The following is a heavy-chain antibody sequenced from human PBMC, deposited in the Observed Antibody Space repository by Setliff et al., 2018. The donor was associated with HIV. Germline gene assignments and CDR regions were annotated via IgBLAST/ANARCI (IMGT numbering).Heavy chain of an antibody. Sequence: SATLSLTCSVSGGSISTYYWSWIRQPAGKGLEWIGRIYNSASTNYNPSLKSRVTISVDTSKKQFSLKLNSVTAADTAVYYCARHVRYSGSGSYSFDYWGQGTLVTVSS. D-gene: IGHD3-10*01. CDR2: IYNSAST. J-gene: IGHJ4*02. CDR3: ARHVRYSGSGSYSFDY. V-gene: IGHV4-4*07. CDR1: GGSISTYY.